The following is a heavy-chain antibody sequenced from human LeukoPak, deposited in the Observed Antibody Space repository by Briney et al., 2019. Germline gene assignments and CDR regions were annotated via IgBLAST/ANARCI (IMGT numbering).Heavy chain of an antibody. CDR1: GCTFSSYA. V-gene: IGHV1-69*06. CDR3: ASATTSSSLPALGY. Sequence: GSSVKVSCKASGCTFSSYAISWVRQAPGQGLEWMGGIIPIFGTANYAQKFQGRVTITADKSTSTAYMELSSLRSEDTAVYYCASATTSSSLPALGYWGQGTLVTVSS. J-gene: IGHJ4*02. D-gene: IGHD2-2*01. CDR2: IIPIFGTA.